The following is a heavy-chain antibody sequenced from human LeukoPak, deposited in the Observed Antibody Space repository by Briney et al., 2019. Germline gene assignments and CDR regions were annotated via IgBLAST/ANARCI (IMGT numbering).Heavy chain of an antibody. CDR1: GFTLSNYA. J-gene: IGHJ4*02. D-gene: IGHD2-15*01. CDR2: ISGGGGST. V-gene: IGHV3-23*01. Sequence: GESLRLSCAASGFTLSNYAMTWVRQAPGKGLEWVSSISGGGGSTYYADSVKGRFTISGDNSKNTLYLQMNSLRVDDTAVYYCAKGTDCSGGSCYSIDCWGQGTLVTVSS. CDR3: AKGTDCSGGSCYSIDC.